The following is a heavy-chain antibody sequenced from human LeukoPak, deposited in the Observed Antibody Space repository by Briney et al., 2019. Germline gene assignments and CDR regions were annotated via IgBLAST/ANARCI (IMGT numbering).Heavy chain of an antibody. CDR1: GGSFSSYY. Sequence: TLSLTCTVSGGSFSSYYWSWIRQPPGKGLEWIGYIYYSGRTNYNPSLKSRVIISVDTSKNQFSLKLSSVTAADTAVYSCVSHPRWPYYFDSWGQGTLVTVSS. CDR3: VSHPRWPYYFDS. CDR2: IYYSGRT. J-gene: IGHJ4*02. D-gene: IGHD4-23*01. V-gene: IGHV4-59*01.